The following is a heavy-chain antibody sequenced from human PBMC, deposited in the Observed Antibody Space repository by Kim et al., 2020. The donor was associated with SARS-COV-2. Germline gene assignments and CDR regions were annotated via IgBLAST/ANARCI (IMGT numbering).Heavy chain of an antibody. J-gene: IGHJ6*02. Sequence: GGSLRLSCAASGFTFSSYAMHWVRQAPGKGLEWVAVISYDGSNKYYADSVKGRFTISRDNSKNTLYLQMNSLRAEDTAVYYCAREGNYGSGSYNYYYYGMDVWGQGTTVTVSS. D-gene: IGHD3-10*01. V-gene: IGHV3-30*04. CDR2: ISYDGSNK. CDR3: AREGNYGSGSYNYYYYGMDV. CDR1: GFTFSSYA.